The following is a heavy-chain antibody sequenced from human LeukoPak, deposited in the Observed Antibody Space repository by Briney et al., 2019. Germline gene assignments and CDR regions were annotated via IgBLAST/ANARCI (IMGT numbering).Heavy chain of an antibody. D-gene: IGHD3-22*01. V-gene: IGHV3-23*01. CDR3: AKEGYYDSSGYNWFDP. CDR1: GFTFSSYA. CDR2: ISGRGGST. J-gene: IGHJ5*02. Sequence: GSLRLSCAASGFTFSSYAMNWVRQAPGKGLEWVSAISGRGGSTYYADSVKGRFTISRANSKNTLYLQMNSLRAEDTAVYYCAKEGYYDSSGYNWFDPWGQGTLVTVSA.